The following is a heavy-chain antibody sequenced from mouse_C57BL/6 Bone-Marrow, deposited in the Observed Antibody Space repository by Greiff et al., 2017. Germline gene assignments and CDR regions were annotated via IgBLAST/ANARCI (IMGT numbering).Heavy chain of an antibody. Sequence: QVQLKQSGAELVKPGASVKMSCKASGYTFTSYWITWVKQRPGQGLEWIGDIYPGSGSTNYNEKFKSKATLTVDTSSSTAYMQLSSLTSEDSAVYYCARKIYCGSSPDYWGQGTALTVSS. CDR3: ARKIYCGSSPDY. D-gene: IGHD1-1*01. J-gene: IGHJ2*01. CDR2: IYPGSGST. V-gene: IGHV1-55*01. CDR1: GYTFTSYW.